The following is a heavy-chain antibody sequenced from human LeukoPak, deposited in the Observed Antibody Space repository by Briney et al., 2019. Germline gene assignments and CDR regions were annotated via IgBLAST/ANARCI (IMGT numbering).Heavy chain of an antibody. Sequence: SETLSLACAVYGGSFSGYYWSWIRQPPGKGLEWIGEINHSGSTNYNPSLKSRVTMSVDTSKNQFSLKLSSVTAADTAVYYCARDIVVVTALPGGDAFDIWGQGTMVTVSS. J-gene: IGHJ3*02. D-gene: IGHD2-21*02. CDR3: ARDIVVVTALPGGDAFDI. CDR1: GGSFSGYY. V-gene: IGHV4-34*01. CDR2: INHSGST.